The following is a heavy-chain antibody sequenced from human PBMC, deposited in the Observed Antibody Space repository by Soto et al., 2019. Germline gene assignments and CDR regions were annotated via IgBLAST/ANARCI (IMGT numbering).Heavy chain of an antibody. D-gene: IGHD2-8*01. CDR3: ARESGVFFDDTPLDH. CDR2: MNPSGGRA. J-gene: IGHJ4*02. V-gene: IGHV1-46*03. CDR1: GYIFTNYN. Sequence: QVQLVQSGAAVKAPGASVKLSCKTSGYIFTNYNIHWVRQAPGQGLEWMGIMNPSGGRAHYSQKFQGRLTMTRDTYASTVYMELRSLTSEDTAIYYCARESGVFFDDTPLDHWGQGTLVPVSS.